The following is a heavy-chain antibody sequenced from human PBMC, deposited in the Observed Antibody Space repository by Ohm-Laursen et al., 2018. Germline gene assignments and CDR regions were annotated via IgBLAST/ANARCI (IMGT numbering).Heavy chain of an antibody. CDR3: ARDESSTTAVAGLYYYYYYGMDV. V-gene: IGHV1-2*02. D-gene: IGHD6-19*01. CDR1: GYTFTGYY. CDR2: INPNSGGT. J-gene: IGHJ6*02. Sequence: EASVKVSCKASGYTFTGYYMHWVRQAPGQGLEWMGWINPNSGGTNYAQKFQGRVTMTRDTSISTAYMELSRLRSDDTAVYYCARDESSTTAVAGLYYYYYYGMDVWGQGTTVTVSS.